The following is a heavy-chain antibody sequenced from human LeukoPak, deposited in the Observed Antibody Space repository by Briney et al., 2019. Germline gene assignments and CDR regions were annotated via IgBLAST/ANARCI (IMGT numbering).Heavy chain of an antibody. CDR1: GFTVSSNY. V-gene: IGHV3-66*01. Sequence: PGGSLRLSCAASGFTVSSNYMSWVRQAPGKGLEWVPVIYSGGSTYYADSVKGRFTISRDNSKNTLYLQMNSLRAEDTAVYYCARDQGDRPIDYWGQGTLVTVSS. CDR2: IYSGGST. D-gene: IGHD2-21*01. CDR3: ARDQGDRPIDY. J-gene: IGHJ4*02.